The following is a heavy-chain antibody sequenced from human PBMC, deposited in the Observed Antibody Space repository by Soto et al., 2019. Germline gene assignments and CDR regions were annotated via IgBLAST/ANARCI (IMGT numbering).Heavy chain of an antibody. CDR1: GGSISSYY. J-gene: IGHJ3*02. D-gene: IGHD1-20*01. V-gene: IGHV4-59*08. Sequence: SETLSLTCTVSGGSISSYYWSWIRQPPGKGLEWIGYIYYSGSTNYNPSLKSRVTISVDTSKNQFSLKLSSVTAADTAVYYCARRYGNALDIWGPGTMVTVSS. CDR2: IYYSGST. CDR3: ARRYGNALDI.